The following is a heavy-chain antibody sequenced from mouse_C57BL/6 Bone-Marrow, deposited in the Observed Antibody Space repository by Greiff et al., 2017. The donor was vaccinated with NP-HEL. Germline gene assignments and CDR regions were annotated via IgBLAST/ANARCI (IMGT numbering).Heavy chain of an antibody. CDR2: IRSKSNNYAT. J-gene: IGHJ4*01. Sequence: GGGLVQPKGSLKLSCAASGFSFNTYAMNWVRQAPGKGLEWVARIRSKSNNYATYYADSVKDRFTISRDDSESMLYLQMNNLKTEDTAMYYCVTLLRFYYAMDYWGQGTSVTVSS. CDR1: GFSFNTYA. CDR3: VTLLRFYYAMDY. D-gene: IGHD1-1*01. V-gene: IGHV10-1*01.